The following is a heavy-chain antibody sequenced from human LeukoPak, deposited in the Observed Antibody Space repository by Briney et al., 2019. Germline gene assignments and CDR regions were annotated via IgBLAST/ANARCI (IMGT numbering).Heavy chain of an antibody. J-gene: IGHJ4*02. V-gene: IGHV3-48*03. Sequence: GGSLRLSCEASGFTFSSYEMNWVRQAPGKGLEWIPYIGRSGTPMYYADSVKGRFTISRDNAKNSLYLQMSSVRAEDMAVYYCARLYGSGIFDYWGQGTLVTVSS. CDR1: GFTFSSYE. D-gene: IGHD3-10*01. CDR3: ARLYGSGIFDY. CDR2: IGRSGTPM.